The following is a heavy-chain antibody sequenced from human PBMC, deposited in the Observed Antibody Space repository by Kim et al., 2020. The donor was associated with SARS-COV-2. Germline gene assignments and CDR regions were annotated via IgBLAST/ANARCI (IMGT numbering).Heavy chain of an antibody. CDR2: IIPIFGTA. D-gene: IGHD5-12*01. CDR3: ARDRGGGYSGYDLKSWYYGMDV. CDR1: GGTFSSYA. J-gene: IGHJ6*02. V-gene: IGHV1-69*13. Sequence: SVKVSCKASGGTFSSYAISWVRQAPGQGLEWMGGIIPIFGTANYAQKFQGRVTITADESTSTAYMELSSLRSEDTAVYYCARDRGGGYSGYDLKSWYYGMDVWGQGTTVTVSS.